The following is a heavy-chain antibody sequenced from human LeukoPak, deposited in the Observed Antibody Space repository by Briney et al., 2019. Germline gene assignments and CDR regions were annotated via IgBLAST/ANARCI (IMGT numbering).Heavy chain of an antibody. Sequence: GGSLRLSCTGSGFTFGDYATNWVRQAPGKGLEWVGFIRSKAYGGTTEYAASVKGRFTISRDDSKSIAYLQMNSLKTEDTAVYYCTRVIVATKDYWGQGTLVTVSS. CDR3: TRVIVATKDY. D-gene: IGHD5-12*01. CDR1: GFTFGDYA. CDR2: IRSKAYGGTT. J-gene: IGHJ4*01. V-gene: IGHV3-49*04.